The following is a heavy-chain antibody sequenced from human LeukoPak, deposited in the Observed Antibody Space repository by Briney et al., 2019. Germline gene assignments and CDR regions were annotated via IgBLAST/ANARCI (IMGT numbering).Heavy chain of an antibody. Sequence: SETLSLTCTVSGGSISSSSYYWGWIRQPPGKGLEWIGSIYYSGSTYYNPSLKSRVTISVDTSKNQFSLKLSSVTAADTAVYYCATRNPEGYPTIGSLWYYYYMDVWGKGTTVTISS. D-gene: IGHD2-15*01. CDR3: ATRNPEGYPTIGSLWYYYYMDV. CDR1: GGSISSSSYY. J-gene: IGHJ6*03. V-gene: IGHV4-39*01. CDR2: IYYSGST.